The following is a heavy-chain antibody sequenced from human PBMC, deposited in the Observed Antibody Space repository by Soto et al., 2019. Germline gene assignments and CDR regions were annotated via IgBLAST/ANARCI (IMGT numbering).Heavy chain of an antibody. J-gene: IGHJ6*02. CDR2: IIPIFGTA. CDR1: GGTFSSYA. Sequence: SVNVSCKASGGTFSSYAISWVRQAPGQGLEWMGGIIPIFGTANYAQKFQGRVTITADESTSTAYMELSSLRSEDTAVYYCAKSATGYYYYGMDVWGQGTTVTVSS. V-gene: IGHV1-69*13. CDR3: AKSATGYYYYGMDV. D-gene: IGHD2-15*01.